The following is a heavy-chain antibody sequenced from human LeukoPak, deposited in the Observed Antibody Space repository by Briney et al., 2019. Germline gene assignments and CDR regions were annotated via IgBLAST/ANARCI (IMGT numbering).Heavy chain of an antibody. V-gene: IGHV3-21*03. CDR1: GFTFSSYS. CDR2: ISSSSSYI. Sequence: GGSLRLSCAASGFTFSSYSMNWVRQAPGKGLEWVSSISSSSSYIYYADSVKGRFTISRDNAKNSLYLQMNSLRAKDTAVYYCARGSQSSSWYIFDYWGQGTLVTVSS. J-gene: IGHJ4*02. CDR3: ARGSQSSSWYIFDY. D-gene: IGHD6-13*01.